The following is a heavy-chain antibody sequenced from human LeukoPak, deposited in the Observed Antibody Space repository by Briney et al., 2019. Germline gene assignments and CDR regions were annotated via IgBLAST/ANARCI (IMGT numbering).Heavy chain of an antibody. V-gene: IGHV4-34*01. CDR2: INHSGST. Sequence: SETLSLTCAVYGGSFSGYYWSWIRQPPGKGLEWIGEINHSGSTNYNPSLKSRVTISVDTSKNQFSLKLSSVTAADTAVHYCAGGWLRRRGAYWGQGTLVTVSS. CDR1: GGSFSGYY. J-gene: IGHJ4*02. CDR3: AGGWLRRRGAY. D-gene: IGHD5-12*01.